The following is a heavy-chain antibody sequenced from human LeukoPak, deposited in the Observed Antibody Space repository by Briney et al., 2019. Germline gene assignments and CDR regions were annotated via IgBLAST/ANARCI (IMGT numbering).Heavy chain of an antibody. D-gene: IGHD5-18*01. CDR2: IFHSGNT. CDR3: AGVIRTGLVSGDWFDP. Sequence: SETLSLTCSVSGGSISNALYYWGWTRQAPGKGLEWIGSIFHSGNTYYNPSLKGRVTLSVDTSKDHFSMRLRSVTAADTAVYFCAGVIRTGLVSGDWFDPWSQGTLVTVSS. CDR1: GGSISNALYY. V-gene: IGHV4-39*02. J-gene: IGHJ5*02.